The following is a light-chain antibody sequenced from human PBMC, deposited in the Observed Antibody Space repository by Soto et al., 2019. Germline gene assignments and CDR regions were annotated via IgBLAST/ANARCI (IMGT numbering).Light chain of an antibody. CDR2: GAS. CDR1: QSVSSN. Sequence: EIVMTXSPATLSVSPXXXATLSCRASQSVSSNLAWYQQKPGQAPRLLIYGASTRATGIPARFSGSGSGTEFTLTISSLQSEDFAVYYCQQYNNWPLTFGGGTKVEIK. V-gene: IGKV3-15*01. CDR3: QQYNNWPLT. J-gene: IGKJ4*01.